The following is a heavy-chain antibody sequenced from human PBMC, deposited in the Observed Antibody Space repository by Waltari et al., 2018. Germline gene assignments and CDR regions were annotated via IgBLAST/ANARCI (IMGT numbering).Heavy chain of an antibody. CDR2: IKQDGSEK. V-gene: IGHV3-7*01. CDR3: ARSFVGYCSSTSCDYRGFDAFDI. Sequence: SWVRQTPGKGLEWVANIKQDGSEKYYVDSVKGRFTISRDNAKNSLYLQMNSLRAEDTAVYYCARSFVGYCSSTSCDYRGFDAFDIWGQGTMVTVSS. J-gene: IGHJ3*02. D-gene: IGHD2-2*01.